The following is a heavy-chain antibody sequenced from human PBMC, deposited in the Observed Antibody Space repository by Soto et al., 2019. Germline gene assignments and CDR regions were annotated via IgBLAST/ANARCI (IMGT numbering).Heavy chain of an antibody. Sequence: SVKVSCKASGGTFSSYAISWVRQAPGQGLEWMGGIIPIFGTANYAQKFQGRVTITADESTSTAYMELSSLRSEDTAVYYCARVRMATKTGPFDYWGQGTLVTSPQ. CDR3: ARVRMATKTGPFDY. CDR2: IIPIFGTA. J-gene: IGHJ4*02. V-gene: IGHV1-69*13. CDR1: GGTFSSYA. D-gene: IGHD5-12*01.